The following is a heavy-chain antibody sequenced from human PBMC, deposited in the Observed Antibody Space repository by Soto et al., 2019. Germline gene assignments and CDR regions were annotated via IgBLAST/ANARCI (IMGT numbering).Heavy chain of an antibody. CDR3: ARESEDLTSNFDY. CDR2: ISSTTNYI. Sequence: GGSRRLSCSAAGFPFTRCSMNWVRQAAGKGLEWVSSISSTTNYIYYGDSMKGRFTISRDNAKNSLYLEMNSLRAEDTAVYYCARESEDLTSNFDYWGQGTLVTVSS. J-gene: IGHJ4*02. V-gene: IGHV3-21*06. CDR1: GFPFTRCS.